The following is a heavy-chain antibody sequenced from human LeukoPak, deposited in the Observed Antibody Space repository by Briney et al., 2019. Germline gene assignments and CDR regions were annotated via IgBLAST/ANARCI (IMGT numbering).Heavy chain of an antibody. J-gene: IGHJ4*02. D-gene: IGHD1-26*01. CDR3: AKDRSAARVGATPTYYFDY. CDR2: ISGSGGST. CDR1: GITFSSYA. Sequence: GGSLRLSCAASGITFSSYAMNWVRQAPGRGLEWVSGISGSGGSTYYADSVKGRFTISRDNSKNTLYLQMNSLRAEDTAVYYCAKDRSAARVGATPTYYFDYWGQGTLVTVSS. V-gene: IGHV3-23*01.